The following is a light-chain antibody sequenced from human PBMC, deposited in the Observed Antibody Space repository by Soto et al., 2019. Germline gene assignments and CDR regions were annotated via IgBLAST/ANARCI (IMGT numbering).Light chain of an antibody. CDR2: GAS. CDR3: QQYSDWPPWR. CDR1: QSIHSN. V-gene: IGKV3-15*01. Sequence: EIVMTQTPATLSVSPGERATLSCRASQSIHSNLAWYQQKPGQAPRLLIYGASTRAAGIPARFSGGGSETEFTLTISSLQSEDFAVYYCQQYSDWPPWRFGQGTKVDIK. J-gene: IGKJ1*01.